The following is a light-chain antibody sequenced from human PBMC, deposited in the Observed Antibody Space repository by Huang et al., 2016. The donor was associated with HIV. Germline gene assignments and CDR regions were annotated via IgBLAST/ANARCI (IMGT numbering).Light chain of an antibody. Sequence: EIVVTQSPATLSVSPGERATLSCRASQSVSSNLAWYQQKPGQAPRLLIQGASTRATGIPARFSGSGSGTEFTLTISSLQSEDFGVYYCQQYNKWPYTFGQGTKLEIK. CDR2: GAS. J-gene: IGKJ2*01. V-gene: IGKV3-15*01. CDR1: QSVSSN. CDR3: QQYNKWPYT.